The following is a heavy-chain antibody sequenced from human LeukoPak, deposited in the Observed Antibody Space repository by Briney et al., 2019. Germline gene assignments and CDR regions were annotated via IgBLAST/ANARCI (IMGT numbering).Heavy chain of an antibody. CDR3: ARRTSEAPGWFFDL. V-gene: IGHV4-59*06. Sequence: SETLSLTCTVSGGSISSYYWTWIRQHPGKGLEWIGYIYYSGSTYYNPSLKSRITISIDTSESLFSLNLSSVTAADTAVYYCARRTSEAPGWFFDLWGRGTLVTVSS. J-gene: IGHJ2*01. CDR1: GGSISSYY. CDR2: IYYSGST.